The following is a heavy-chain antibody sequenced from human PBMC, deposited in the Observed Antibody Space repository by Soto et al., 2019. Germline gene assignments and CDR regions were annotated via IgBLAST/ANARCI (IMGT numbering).Heavy chain of an antibody. CDR1: GFTFSSYA. V-gene: IGHV3-23*01. CDR3: AKDHVSVVVAAPPLDY. D-gene: IGHD2-15*01. Sequence: EVQLLESGGGLVQPGGSLRLSCAASGFTFSSYAMSWVRQAPGKGLEWVSAISGSGGSTYYADSVKGRFTISRDNSKNTLYLQMNSLRAEDTAVYYCAKDHVSVVVAAPPLDYWGQGTLVTVSS. J-gene: IGHJ4*02. CDR2: ISGSGGST.